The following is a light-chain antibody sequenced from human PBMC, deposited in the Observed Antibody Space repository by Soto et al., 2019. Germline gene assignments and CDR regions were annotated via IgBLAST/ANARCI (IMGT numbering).Light chain of an antibody. CDR1: SSDVGGYNY. CDR2: DVN. J-gene: IGLJ1*01. CDR3: SSYTSSITYV. Sequence: QSALTQPRSVSGSPGQSVTISCTGTSSDVGGYNYVSWYQQHPGKAPKLMIYDVNKRPSGVPDRFSGSKSGNTASLTISGLQAEDEADYYCSSYTSSITYVFGTGTKLTVL. V-gene: IGLV2-11*01.